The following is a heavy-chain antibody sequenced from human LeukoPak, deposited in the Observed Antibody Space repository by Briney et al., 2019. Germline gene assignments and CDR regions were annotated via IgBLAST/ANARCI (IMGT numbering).Heavy chain of an antibody. Sequence: PGGSLRLSCAASGFTFSSYSMNWVRQAPGKGLEWVSYISSSSSTIYYADSVKGRFTISRDNAKNSLYLQMNSLRAEDTAVYYCARVVGARDYWGQGTLVTVSS. CDR1: GFTFSSYS. CDR3: ARVVGARDY. V-gene: IGHV3-48*04. CDR2: ISSSSSTI. D-gene: IGHD1-26*01. J-gene: IGHJ4*02.